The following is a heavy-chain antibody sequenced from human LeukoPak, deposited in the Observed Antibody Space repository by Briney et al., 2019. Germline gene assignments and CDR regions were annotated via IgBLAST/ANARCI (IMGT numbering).Heavy chain of an antibody. D-gene: IGHD3-10*01. CDR2: IRQDESER. CDR3: ARDRSPGVVRGAYFDS. CDR1: GFSFSSYW. J-gene: IGHJ4*02. Sequence: GGSLRLSCEGSGFSFSSYWMTWVRQLPGKGPDWVANIRQDESERYFADSVKGRFTISRDNAKKSVYLHMSSLRAEDTALYYCARDRSPGVVRGAYFDSWGQGTLVTVSS. V-gene: IGHV3-7*01.